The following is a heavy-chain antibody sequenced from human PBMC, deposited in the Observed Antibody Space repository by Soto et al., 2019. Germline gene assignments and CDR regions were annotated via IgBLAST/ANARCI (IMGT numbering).Heavy chain of an antibody. CDR3: AKGLRFLEWLFSYYYYGMDV. V-gene: IGHV3-30*18. Sequence: GGSLRLSCAASGFTFSSYGMHWVRQAPGKGLEWVAVISYDGSNKYYADSVKGRFTISRDNSKNTLYLQMNSLRAEDTAVYYCAKGLRFLEWLFSYYYYGMDVWGQGTTVTVSS. J-gene: IGHJ6*02. D-gene: IGHD3-3*01. CDR2: ISYDGSNK. CDR1: GFTFSSYG.